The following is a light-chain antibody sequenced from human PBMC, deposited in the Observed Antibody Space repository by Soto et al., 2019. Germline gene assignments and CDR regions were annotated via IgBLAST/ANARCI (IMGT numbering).Light chain of an antibody. CDR2: DAS. CDR1: QSVSSY. J-gene: IGKJ5*01. CDR3: QQRINWPIT. V-gene: IGKV3-11*01. Sequence: EIVLTQSPATLSLSPGERATLSCRASQSVSSYLAWYQQKPGQAPRLLIYDASNRATGIPARFSGSGSGTAVTLTISSLEPEDFAVYYCQQRINWPITFGQGTRLEIK.